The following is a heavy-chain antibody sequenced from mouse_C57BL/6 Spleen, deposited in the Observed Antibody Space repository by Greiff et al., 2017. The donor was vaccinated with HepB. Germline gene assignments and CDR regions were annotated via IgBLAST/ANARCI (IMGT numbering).Heavy chain of an antibody. V-gene: IGHV1-62-2*01. CDR2: FYPGSGSI. D-gene: IGHD1-1*01. J-gene: IGHJ2*01. CDR3: ARHEDNYYGSRYYFDY. CDR1: GYTFTEYT. Sequence: LEESGAELVKPGASVKLSCKASGYTFTEYTIHWVKQRSGQGLEWIGWFYPGSGSIKYNEKFKDKATLTADKSSSTVYMELSRLTSEDSAVYFCARHEDNYYGSRYYFDYWGQGTTLTVSS.